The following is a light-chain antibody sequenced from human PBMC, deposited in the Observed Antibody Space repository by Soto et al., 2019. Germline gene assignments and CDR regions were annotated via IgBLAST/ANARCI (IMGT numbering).Light chain of an antibody. V-gene: IGLV2-8*02. CDR2: EVN. CDR1: SSDVGAYNY. CDR3: SSYAASNTRYV. Sequence: QSVLTQPPSASRSPGQSVTISCTGTSSDVGAYNYVSWYQQHPGKAPRLMIYEVNKRPSGVPDRFSASKSGNTASLTVSGLQAEDEADYYCSSYAASNTRYVFGTGTKLTVL. J-gene: IGLJ1*01.